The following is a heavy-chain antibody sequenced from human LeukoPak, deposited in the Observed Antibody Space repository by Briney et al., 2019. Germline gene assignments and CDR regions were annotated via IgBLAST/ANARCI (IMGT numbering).Heavy chain of an antibody. CDR2: IYYSGST. CDR1: GGSISSGGYY. CDR3: ARDQLITIFGVVTPAYYYMDV. V-gene: IGHV4-31*03. J-gene: IGHJ6*03. Sequence: SETLSLTCTVSGGSISSGGYYWSWIRQHPGKGLEWIGYIYYSGSTYYNPSLKSRVTISVDTSKNQFSLKLSSVTAADTAVYYCARDQLITIFGVVTPAYYYMDVWGKGTTVTVSS. D-gene: IGHD3-3*01.